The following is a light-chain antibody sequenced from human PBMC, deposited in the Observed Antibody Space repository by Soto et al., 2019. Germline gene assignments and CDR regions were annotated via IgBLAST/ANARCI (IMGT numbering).Light chain of an antibody. CDR1: SSNIGTNT. Sequence: QSVLTQPPSASGTPGQRFTISCSGSSSNIGTNTVIWYQQLPGAAPKLLIYSDNQRPSGVPDRFSGSKSGTSASLAISGLQSEDEADYYCAAWDVSLVVFGGGTKVTV. V-gene: IGLV1-44*01. J-gene: IGLJ2*01. CDR3: AAWDVSLVV. CDR2: SDN.